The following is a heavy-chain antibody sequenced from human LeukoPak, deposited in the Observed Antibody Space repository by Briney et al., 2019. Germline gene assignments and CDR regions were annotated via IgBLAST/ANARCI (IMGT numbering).Heavy chain of an antibody. CDR2: ISGSGGRT. D-gene: IGHD3-22*01. CDR1: GFTFSSYA. V-gene: IGHV3-23*01. Sequence: SGGSLRLSCAASGFTFSSYAMSWVRQAPGKGLEWVSGISGSGGRTYYADSVKGRFTISRDNSKTALYLQMNSLGAEDTAVYYCAKGYYDSSVYPNWFDPWGQGTLVTVSS. J-gene: IGHJ5*02. CDR3: AKGYYDSSVYPNWFDP.